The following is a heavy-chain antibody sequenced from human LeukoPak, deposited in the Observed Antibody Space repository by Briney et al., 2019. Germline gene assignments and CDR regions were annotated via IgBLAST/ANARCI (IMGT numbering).Heavy chain of an antibody. V-gene: IGHV4-34*01. CDR1: GGSFSGYY. CDR2: INHSEST. Sequence: PSETLYLTCAVYGGSFSGYYWSWIRQPPGKELEWIGEINHSESTNYNPSLKSRVTISVDTSKNQFSLKLSSVTAADTAVYYCARRPSQHSSGWSKSSHYYGMDVWGQGTTVTVSS. CDR3: ARRPSQHSSGWSKSSHYYGMDV. D-gene: IGHD6-19*01. J-gene: IGHJ6*02.